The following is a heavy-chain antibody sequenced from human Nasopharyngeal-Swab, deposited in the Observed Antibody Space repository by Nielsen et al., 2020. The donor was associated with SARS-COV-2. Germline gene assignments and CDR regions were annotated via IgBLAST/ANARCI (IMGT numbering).Heavy chain of an antibody. V-gene: IGHV3-21*01. CDR3: AADSGSYFGYYYYGMDV. CDR2: ISSSSSYI. CDR1: GFTFSSYS. Sequence: SLKISCAASGFTFSSYSMNWVRQAPGKGLEWVSSISSSSSYIYYADSVKGRFTISRDNAKNSLYLQMNSLRAEDTAVYYCAADSGSYFGYYYYGMDVWGQGTTVTVSS. J-gene: IGHJ6*02. D-gene: IGHD1-26*01.